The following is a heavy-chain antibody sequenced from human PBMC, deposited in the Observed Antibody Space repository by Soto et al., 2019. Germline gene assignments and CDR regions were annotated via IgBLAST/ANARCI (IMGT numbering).Heavy chain of an antibody. D-gene: IGHD2-15*01. CDR1: GGSFNTYA. CDR2: TIPIFGAT. V-gene: IGHV1-69*01. CDR3: ARVGAEYCSGGSYYHFDY. J-gene: IGHJ4*02. Sequence: QVQLVQSGPEVKKPGSSVKVSCKASGGSFNTYAINWVRQAPGQGLEWMGGTIPIFGATNYAQMFQGRVTITADEPTSTAYMELSSLRSEDTAVYYCARVGAEYCSGGSYYHFDYWGQGTLVTVSS.